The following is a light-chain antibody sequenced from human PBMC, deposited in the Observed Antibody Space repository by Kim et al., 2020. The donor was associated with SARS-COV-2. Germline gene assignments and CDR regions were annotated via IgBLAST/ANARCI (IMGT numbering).Light chain of an antibody. CDR1: QAIARN. Sequence: EIVMTQSPDTLSVSPGERVTLSCRASQAIARNLAWYQQKPGQAPRLLIYGASTRATGIPARFSGSGSGAEFSLSISSLQSEDFAVYYCQQYNQWPPLTFGGGTKVDIK. CDR3: QQYNQWPPLT. V-gene: IGKV3-15*01. CDR2: GAS. J-gene: IGKJ4*01.